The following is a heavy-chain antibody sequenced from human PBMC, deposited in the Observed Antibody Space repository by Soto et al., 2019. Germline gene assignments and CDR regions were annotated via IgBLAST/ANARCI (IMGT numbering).Heavy chain of an antibody. V-gene: IGHV1-69*12. CDR1: GGTFSSYA. CDR2: IIPIFGTA. J-gene: IGHJ5*02. Sequence: QVQLVQSGAEVKKPGSSVKVSCKASGGTFSSYAISWVRQAPGQGLEWMGGIIPIFGTANYGQKFQGRVTITADESTSTADMELSSLRSADTAVYYCARDPQWLVETDWFDPWGQGTLVNVSS. D-gene: IGHD6-19*01. CDR3: ARDPQWLVETDWFDP.